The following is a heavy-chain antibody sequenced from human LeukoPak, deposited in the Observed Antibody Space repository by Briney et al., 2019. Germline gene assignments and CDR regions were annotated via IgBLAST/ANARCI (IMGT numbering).Heavy chain of an antibody. V-gene: IGHV3-23*01. Sequence: GGSLRLSCAASGFSFSSFALTWARQVPGKGLEWVAIISGTGGTTYYADSVKGRLTISRDNSKNTLYLQMDSLRVEDTAVFYCAKVEPRSSTGYYGGAFDFWGQGTMVTVSS. D-gene: IGHD3-22*01. CDR3: AKVEPRSSTGYYGGAFDF. J-gene: IGHJ3*01. CDR2: ISGTGGTT. CDR1: GFSFSSFA.